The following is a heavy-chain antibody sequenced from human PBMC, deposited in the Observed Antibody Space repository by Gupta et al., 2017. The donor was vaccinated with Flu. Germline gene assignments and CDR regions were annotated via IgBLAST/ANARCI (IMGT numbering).Heavy chain of an antibody. CDR2: ISWNSDTI. Sequence: EVQLVESGGGLVQPGRSLRLSCAASGITFDDYAMHWVRQAPGKGLEWVSGISWNSDTIGYADSVKGRFTLSRDTAKNSLYLQMNSLRPEDTALYYCVNDRGYTWDAIDFWGQGTMVTVSS. D-gene: IGHD6-13*01. CDR1: GITFDDYA. V-gene: IGHV3-9*01. J-gene: IGHJ3*01. CDR3: VNDRGYTWDAIDF.